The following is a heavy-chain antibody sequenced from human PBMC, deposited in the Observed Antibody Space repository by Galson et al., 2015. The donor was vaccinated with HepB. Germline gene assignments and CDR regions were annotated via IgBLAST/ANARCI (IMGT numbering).Heavy chain of an antibody. V-gene: IGHV1-18*01. Sequence: SVKVSCKASGYTFTSYGISWVRQAPGQGLEWMGWISAYNGNTNYAQKLQGRVTMTTDTSTSTAYMELRSLRSDDTAVYYCARRGLLWFGESPYWYYGMDVWGQGTTVTVSS. CDR3: ARRGLLWFGESPYWYYGMDV. CDR2: ISAYNGNT. J-gene: IGHJ6*02. CDR1: GYTFTSYG. D-gene: IGHD3-10*01.